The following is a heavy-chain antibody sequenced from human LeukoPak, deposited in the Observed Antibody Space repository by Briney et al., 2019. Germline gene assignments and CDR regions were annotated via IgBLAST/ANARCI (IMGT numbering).Heavy chain of an antibody. Sequence: ASAKVSCKTSVYTFTDYYLHWVRQAPGQGLVWMGWINPKSGGTNYAQNFQGRVTMTRDTSISTAYMELNSQRSDDTAVYYCARGRSAAGAFSKRPELFDPWGQGTRVTVSS. CDR2: INPKSGGT. D-gene: IGHD6-13*01. J-gene: IGHJ5*02. CDR1: VYTFTDYY. CDR3: ARGRSAAGAFSKRPELFDP. V-gene: IGHV1-2*02.